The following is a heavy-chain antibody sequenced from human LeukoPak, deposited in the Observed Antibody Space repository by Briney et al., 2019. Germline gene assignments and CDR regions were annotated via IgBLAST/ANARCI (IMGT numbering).Heavy chain of an antibody. V-gene: IGHV3-74*01. Sequence: GGSLRLSCAASGFTFSSSAMSWVRQAPGKGLVWVSRINNDGSSTSYADSVKGRFTISRDNAKNTLYLQVNSLRAEDTGVYYCARELPREVTLDYWGQGTLVTVSS. J-gene: IGHJ4*02. D-gene: IGHD2-21*02. CDR1: GFTFSSSA. CDR2: INNDGSST. CDR3: ARELPREVTLDY.